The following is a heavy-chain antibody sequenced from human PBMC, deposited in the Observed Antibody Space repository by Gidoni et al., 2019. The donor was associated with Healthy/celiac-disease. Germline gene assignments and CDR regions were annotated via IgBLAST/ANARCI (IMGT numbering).Heavy chain of an antibody. CDR3: AKEGYYDFWSGYSFDY. D-gene: IGHD3-3*01. J-gene: IGHJ4*02. Sequence: EVQLLGSGGGLVQPGGSLRLPCAAPGFHFSSYAMSWVRQAPGKGLEWVSAISGSGGSTYYADSVKGRFTISRDNSKNTLYLQMNSLRAEDTAVYYCAKEGYYDFWSGYSFDYWGQGTLVTVSS. V-gene: IGHV3-23*01. CDR2: ISGSGGST. CDR1: GFHFSSYA.